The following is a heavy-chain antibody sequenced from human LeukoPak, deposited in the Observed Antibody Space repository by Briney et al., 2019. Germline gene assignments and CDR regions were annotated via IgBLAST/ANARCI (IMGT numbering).Heavy chain of an antibody. Sequence: SETLSLTCTVSGGSISSGGFYWSWIRQHPGKGLEWIGYIYYTGSTFYNPSLKSRITISVDTSKNQFSLKLSSVTAADTAVYYRERDNYGSGSLGYWGQGTLVTVSS. D-gene: IGHD3-10*01. V-gene: IGHV4-31*03. CDR1: GGSISSGGFY. CDR2: IYYTGST. CDR3: ERDNYGSGSLGY. J-gene: IGHJ4*02.